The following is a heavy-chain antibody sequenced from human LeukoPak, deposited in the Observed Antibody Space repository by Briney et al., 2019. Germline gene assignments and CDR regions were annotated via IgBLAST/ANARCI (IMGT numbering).Heavy chain of an antibody. CDR1: GYSFSAYY. CDR3: ARRHYDSLTANSWFDP. Sequence: GESLRISCEASGYSFSAYYITWVRQMPGKGLEWMGRIDPSESYTIYSPSFQGHVTISADKSINTAYLQWNSLRASDTATYYCARRHYDSLTANSWFDPWGQGTLVTVSS. V-gene: IGHV5-10-1*01. CDR2: IDPSESYT. J-gene: IGHJ5*02. D-gene: IGHD3-9*01.